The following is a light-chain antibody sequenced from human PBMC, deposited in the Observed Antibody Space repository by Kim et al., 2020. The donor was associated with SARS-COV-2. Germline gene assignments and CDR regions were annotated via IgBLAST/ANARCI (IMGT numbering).Light chain of an antibody. J-gene: IGKJ1*01. V-gene: IGKV1-12*01. CDR3: QQTDSFPWT. CDR2: EAS. Sequence: DIQMTQSPTSVSASVGDRVIITCRASQGISDWLAWYQQKSGKAHKLLIYEASSLQSGVPSRFSGSGSGTDFTLTIRSLQPEDFATYYCQQTDSFPWTFGQGTKVDIK. CDR1: QGISDW.